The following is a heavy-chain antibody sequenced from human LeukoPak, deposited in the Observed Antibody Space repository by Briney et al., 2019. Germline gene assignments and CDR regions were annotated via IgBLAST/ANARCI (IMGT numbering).Heavy chain of an antibody. CDR1: GYTFTSYD. D-gene: IGHD3-3*01. CDR3: ARVRSGHDYYYYHMDV. Sequence: GASVKVSCKASGYTFTSYDINWVRQATGQGLEWMGWMNPNSGNTGYAQKFQGRVTMTRNTSISTAYMELSSLRSEDTAVYYCARVRSGHDYYYYHMDVWGKGTTVTVSS. V-gene: IGHV1-8*01. J-gene: IGHJ6*03. CDR2: MNPNSGNT.